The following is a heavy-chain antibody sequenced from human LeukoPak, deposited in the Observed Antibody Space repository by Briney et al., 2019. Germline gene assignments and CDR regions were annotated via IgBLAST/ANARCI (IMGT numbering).Heavy chain of an antibody. CDR2: ISGSGGST. D-gene: IGHD4-17*01. Sequence: GGSLRLSCAASGFTFSSYAMSWVRQAPGKGLEWVSAISGSGGSTYYADSGKGRFTISRDNSRNTLYLQMDSLRAEDSAIYYCATELRTNDYWGQGTLVTVSS. CDR1: GFTFSSYA. CDR3: ATELRTNDY. V-gene: IGHV3-23*01. J-gene: IGHJ4*02.